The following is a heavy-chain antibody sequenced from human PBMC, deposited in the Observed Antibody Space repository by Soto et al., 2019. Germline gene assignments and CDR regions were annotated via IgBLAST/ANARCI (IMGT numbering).Heavy chain of an antibody. CDR3: ATKLREPGRPDYDYYPMDV. V-gene: IGHV3-30-3*01. CDR1: GRTLNIYA. Sequence: GGSLRLSXAASGRTLNIYAIHWVRRAPGKGLEWLSLISYDGVSKYYAGSVKGRFTVSRDRSDKTVFLQMNSLRSEDTATYYCATKLREPGRPDYDYYPMDVWGRGTTVTVSS. CDR2: ISYDGVSK. J-gene: IGHJ6*02. D-gene: IGHD6-6*01.